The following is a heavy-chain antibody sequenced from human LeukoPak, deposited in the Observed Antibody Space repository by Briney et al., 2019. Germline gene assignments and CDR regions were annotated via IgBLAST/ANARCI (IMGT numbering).Heavy chain of an antibody. J-gene: IGHJ6*03. CDR3: ATKEQQLVRYYYYMDV. D-gene: IGHD6-13*01. V-gene: IGHV4-39*07. CDR2: IYYSGST. Sequence: SETLSLTCTVSGGSINSSSYYWGWIRQPPGKGLEWIGSIYYSGSTYYNPSLKSRVTISVDMSKNQFSLKLSSVTAADTAVYHCATKEQQLVRYYYYMDVWGKGTTVSVSS. CDR1: GGSINSSSYY.